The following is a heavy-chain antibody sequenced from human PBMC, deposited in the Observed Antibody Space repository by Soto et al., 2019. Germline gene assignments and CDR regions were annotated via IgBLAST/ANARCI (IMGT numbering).Heavy chain of an antibody. V-gene: IGHV3-66*01. CDR1: GFSVTNNY. J-gene: IGHJ4*02. CDR3: ARGRGSTGYLGREHYFDY. D-gene: IGHD2-2*01. CDR2: IDIGGNT. Sequence: EVQVVESGGGLVQPGGPLRLSCAASGFSVTNNYMNWVRQAPGKGLEWVSIIDIGGNTYYADSVKDRFTISRDNSRNTRYLHLGSLRAEDTAVYYCARGRGSTGYLGREHYFDYWGQGTLVTVSP.